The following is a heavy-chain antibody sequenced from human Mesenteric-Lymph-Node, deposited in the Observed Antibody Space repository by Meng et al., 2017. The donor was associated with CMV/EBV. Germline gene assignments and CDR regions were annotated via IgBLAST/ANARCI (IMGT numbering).Heavy chain of an antibody. D-gene: IGHD1-26*01. Sequence: ASVKVSCKASGYPFISYGINWVRQAPGQGLEWVGWIAPFNGKKTYAEKFRGRVTMTTDTSTTTASMELRSLRSDDTAVYYCARADPDSGSYWGEFDYWGQGTLVTVSS. V-gene: IGHV1-18*04. J-gene: IGHJ4*02. CDR3: ARADPDSGSYWGEFDY. CDR1: GYPFISYG. CDR2: IAPFNGKK.